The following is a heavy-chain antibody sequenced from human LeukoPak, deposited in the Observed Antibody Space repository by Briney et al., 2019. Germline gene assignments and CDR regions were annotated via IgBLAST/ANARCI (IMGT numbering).Heavy chain of an antibody. CDR1: GGSISSSSYY. CDR3: ARHSSLGFLEWSEYYFDY. D-gene: IGHD3-3*01. V-gene: IGHV4-39*01. CDR2: IYYSGST. Sequence: SETLSLTCTVSGGSISSSSYYWGWIRQPPGKGLEWIGSIYYSGSTYYNPSLKSRVTISVDTSKNQFSLKLSSVTAADTAVYYCARHSSLGFLEWSEYYFDYWGQGTLVTVSS. J-gene: IGHJ4*02.